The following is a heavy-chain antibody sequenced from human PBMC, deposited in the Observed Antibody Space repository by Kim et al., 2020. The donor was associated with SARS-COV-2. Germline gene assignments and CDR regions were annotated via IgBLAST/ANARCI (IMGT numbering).Heavy chain of an antibody. V-gene: IGHV5-51*01. Sequence: GESLKISCKGSGYSFTSYWIGWVRQMPGKGLEWMGIIYPGDSDTRYSPSFQGQVTISADKSISTAYLQWSSLKASDTAMYYCAIKEVVTADAFDIWGQGTMVTVSS. CDR2: IYPGDSDT. CDR3: AIKEVVTADAFDI. CDR1: GYSFTSYW. D-gene: IGHD2-21*02. J-gene: IGHJ3*02.